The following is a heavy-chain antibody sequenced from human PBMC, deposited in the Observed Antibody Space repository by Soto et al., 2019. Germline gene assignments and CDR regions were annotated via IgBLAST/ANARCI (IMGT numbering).Heavy chain of an antibody. CDR2: IIPNFDTP. CDR1: GGSFNNYA. V-gene: IGHV1-69*01. D-gene: IGHD3-10*01. CDR3: AVAMVREILIFESSGMHV. Sequence: QVHLVQSGAEVKKPVSSVKVSCKTSGGSFNNYAVSWVRQAPGQGLEWMGGIIPNFDTPNYAQKFQDRVTIIADESTSTVYMELRSLRSNDTAVYYCAVAMVREILIFESSGMHVWGQGTTVIVSS. J-gene: IGHJ6*02.